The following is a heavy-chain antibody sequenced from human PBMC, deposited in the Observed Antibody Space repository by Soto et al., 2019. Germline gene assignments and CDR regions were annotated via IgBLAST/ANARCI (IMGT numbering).Heavy chain of an antibody. CDR3: ARDSCRGFGCHSRFFDY. D-gene: IGHD2-15*01. J-gene: IGHJ4*02. CDR1: GFTFSNHG. CDR2: IWYDGSNK. Sequence: QVQLVESGGGVVQPGRSLRLSCAASGFTFSNHGMHWVRQAPGKGLEWVAVIWYDGSNKYYADSVKGRFTISRDSSKNTLYLQMNSLRAEDTAVYYCARDSCRGFGCHSRFFDYWGQGALVTVSS. V-gene: IGHV3-33*01.